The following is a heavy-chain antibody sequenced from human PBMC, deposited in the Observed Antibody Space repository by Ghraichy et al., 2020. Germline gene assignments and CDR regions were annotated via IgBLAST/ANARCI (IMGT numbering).Heavy chain of an antibody. CDR2: IYSSGST. Sequence: GSLSLTCTVSGGSISSGNYYWGWIRQPPGKGLEWIGSIYSSGSTYYNPSLKSRVTISVDTSNNQFSLKLSSVTAADTAVYYCARQTLGYGSGSYYRFDFWGQGTLVTVSS. CDR1: GGSISSGNYY. CDR3: ARQTLGYGSGSYYRFDF. V-gene: IGHV4-39*01. D-gene: IGHD3-10*01. J-gene: IGHJ4*02.